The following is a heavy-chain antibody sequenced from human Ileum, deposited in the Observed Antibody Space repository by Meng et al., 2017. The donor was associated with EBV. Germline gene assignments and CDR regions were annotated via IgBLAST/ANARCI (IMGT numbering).Heavy chain of an antibody. Sequence: QESGPGLVRPSETLSLACSVSGDSMSSSNYYWGWIRQSLGKALECIGTIFYRGNTFYNPSLKTRLTISVDTSKNEFSLNLKSVTAADTAVYYCVSAYDYGDYEAFAYWGLGSLVTVSS. CDR2: IFYRGNT. V-gene: IGHV4-39*07. CDR3: VSAYDYGDYEAFAY. J-gene: IGHJ4*02. CDR1: GDSMSSSNYY. D-gene: IGHD4-17*01.